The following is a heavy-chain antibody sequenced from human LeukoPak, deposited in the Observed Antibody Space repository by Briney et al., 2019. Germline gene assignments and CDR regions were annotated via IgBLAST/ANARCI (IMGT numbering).Heavy chain of an antibody. D-gene: IGHD4/OR15-4a*01. J-gene: IGHJ5*02. CDR1: GGSISSGGYY. V-gene: IGHV4-31*03. CDR3: ARVGTDYGASVNWFDP. Sequence: SETLSLTCTVSGGSISSGGYYWSWIRQHPGKGLEWIGYIYYSGSTYYNPSLKSRVTISVDTSKNQFSLKLSSVTDADTAVYYCARVGTDYGASVNWFDPWGQGTLVTVSS. CDR2: IYYSGST.